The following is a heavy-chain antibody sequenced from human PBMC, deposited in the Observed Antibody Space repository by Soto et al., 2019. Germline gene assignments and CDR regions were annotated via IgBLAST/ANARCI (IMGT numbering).Heavy chain of an antibody. Sequence: PGGSLRLSCAASGFTFSSYAMSWVRQAPGKGLEWVSAISGSGGSTYYADSVKGRFTISRDNSKNTLYLQMNSLRAEDTAVYYCAINSGSYSGAFDIWGQGTMVTVSS. D-gene: IGHD1-26*01. CDR2: ISGSGGST. V-gene: IGHV3-23*01. J-gene: IGHJ3*02. CDR1: GFTFSSYA. CDR3: AINSGSYSGAFDI.